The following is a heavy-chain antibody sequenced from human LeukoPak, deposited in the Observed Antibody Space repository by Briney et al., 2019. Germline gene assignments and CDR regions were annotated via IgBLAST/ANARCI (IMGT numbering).Heavy chain of an antibody. D-gene: IGHD5-18*01. CDR3: AREERGYSYGYGGFDP. Sequence: ASAKVSCKASGYTFTSYGISWVRQAPGQGLEWMGWISAYNGNTNYAQKLQGRVTMTTDTYTRTAYMELRSLRSDDTAVYYCAREERGYSYGYGGFDPWGQGTLVTVSS. J-gene: IGHJ5*02. V-gene: IGHV1-18*01. CDR1: GYTFTSYG. CDR2: ISAYNGNT.